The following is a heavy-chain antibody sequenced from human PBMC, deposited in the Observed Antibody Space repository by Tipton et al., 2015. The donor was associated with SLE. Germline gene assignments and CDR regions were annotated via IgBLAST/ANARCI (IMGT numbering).Heavy chain of an antibody. V-gene: IGHV4-39*07. J-gene: IGHJ5*02. CDR3: ARYYTHIDL. CDR2: VYYSGIT. CDR1: GGSISSASYY. Sequence: TLSLTCAISGGSISSASYYWGWIRQPPGKGLEWIGSVYYSGITYYSPSLKSRVRISMYTSRNQFSLKLNSVTAADTAVYYCARYYTHIDLWGQGTLVTVSS. D-gene: IGHD3-10*01.